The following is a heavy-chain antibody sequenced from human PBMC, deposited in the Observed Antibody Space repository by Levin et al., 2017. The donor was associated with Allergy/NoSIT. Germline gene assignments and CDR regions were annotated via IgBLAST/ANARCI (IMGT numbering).Heavy chain of an antibody. J-gene: IGHJ2*01. D-gene: IGHD6-13*01. CDR2: ILYDGTNK. Sequence: GGSLRLSCAASGFTFNTYAMHWVRQAPGKGLEWVALILYDGTNKYYADSVKGRFTISRDNSKSTLYLQMSSLRTEDTAVYYCARDVRLFSSSDRWGRGTLVTVSS. V-gene: IGHV3-30-3*01. CDR3: ARDVRLFSSSDR. CDR1: GFTFNTYA.